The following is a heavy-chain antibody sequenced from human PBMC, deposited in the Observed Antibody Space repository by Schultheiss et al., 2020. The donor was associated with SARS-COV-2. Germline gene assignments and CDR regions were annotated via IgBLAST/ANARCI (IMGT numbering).Heavy chain of an antibody. CDR1: GFTFSDYY. D-gene: IGHD6-13*01. Sequence: GESLKISCAASGFTFSDYYMSWIRQAPGKGLEWVSYISSSSSYTNYADSVKGRFTISRDNAKNSLYLQMNSLRAEDTAVYYCARDLYSPYYYGMDVWGQGTTVTVSS. CDR2: ISSSSSYT. V-gene: IGHV3-11*06. J-gene: IGHJ6*02. CDR3: ARDLYSPYYYGMDV.